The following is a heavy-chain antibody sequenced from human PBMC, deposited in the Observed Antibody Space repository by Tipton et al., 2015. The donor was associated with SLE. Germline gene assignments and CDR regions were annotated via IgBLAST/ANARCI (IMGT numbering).Heavy chain of an antibody. D-gene: IGHD2-2*01. CDR1: GGSISSSNW. J-gene: IGHJ4*02. V-gene: IGHV4-39*01. Sequence: TLSLTCAVSGGSISSSNWWTWIRQPPGKGLEWIGSIYYSGSTYYNPSLKSRVTISVDTPKNQFSLKLSSVTAADTAVFYCARRSSSLDYWGQGILVTVSS. CDR3: ARRSSSLDY. CDR2: IYYSGST.